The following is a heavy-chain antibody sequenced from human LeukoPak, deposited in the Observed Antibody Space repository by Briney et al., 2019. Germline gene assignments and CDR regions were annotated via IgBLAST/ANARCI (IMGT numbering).Heavy chain of an antibody. CDR1: GFPFITSN. CDR2: IDSSSSTI. J-gene: IGHJ4*02. D-gene: IGHD3-16*02. Sequence: GGSLRLSCAVSGFPFITSNMNWVRQAPGKGLEWVSYIDSSSSTIYYADSVKGRFTVSRDNAKNSLDLQMNSLRADDTAVYYCVRDRGISFYFDYWGQGTLVTVSS. CDR3: VRDRGISFYFDY. V-gene: IGHV3-48*01.